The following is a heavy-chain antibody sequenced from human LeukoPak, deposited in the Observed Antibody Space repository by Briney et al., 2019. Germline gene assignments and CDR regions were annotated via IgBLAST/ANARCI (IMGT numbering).Heavy chain of an antibody. D-gene: IGHD6-13*01. V-gene: IGHV1-18*01. J-gene: IGHJ5*02. Sequence: ASVKVSCKASGYTFTSYGISWVRQAPGQGLEWMGWISAYNGNTNYAQKLQGRVTMTTGTSTSTAYMELRSLRSDDTAVYYCARGQQLVPHWFDPWAREPWSPSPQ. CDR1: GYTFTSYG. CDR3: ARGQQLVPHWFDP. CDR2: ISAYNGNT.